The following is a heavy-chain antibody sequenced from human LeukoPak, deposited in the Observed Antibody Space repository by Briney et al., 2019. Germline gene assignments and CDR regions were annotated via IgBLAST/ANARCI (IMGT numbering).Heavy chain of an antibody. D-gene: IGHD3-22*01. V-gene: IGHV1-18*01. Sequence: ASVKVSCEASGYTFTSYGISWVRQAPGQGLEWMGWISAYNGNTNYAQKLQGRVTMTTDTSTSTAYMELRSLRSDDTAVYYCARDRYYYDSSGYPHTYFDYWGQGTLVTVSS. CDR2: ISAYNGNT. J-gene: IGHJ4*02. CDR3: ARDRYYYDSSGYPHTYFDY. CDR1: GYTFTSYG.